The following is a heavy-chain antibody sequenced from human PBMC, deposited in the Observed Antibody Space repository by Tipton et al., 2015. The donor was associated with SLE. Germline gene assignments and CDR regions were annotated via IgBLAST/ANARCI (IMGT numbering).Heavy chain of an antibody. V-gene: IGHV4-30-2*01. CDR3: ARGSSTWFLGAFDV. CDR1: GGSMSSGDYS. CDR2: IYHSGST. J-gene: IGHJ3*01. Sequence: TLSLTCAVSGGSMSSGDYSWSWIRQPPGKGLEWIGNIYHSGSTFYNPSLKSRVTISVDRSKNQFSLNLNSVTAADTAFYYCARGSSTWFLGAFDVWGQGTTVTVSS. D-gene: IGHD6-13*01.